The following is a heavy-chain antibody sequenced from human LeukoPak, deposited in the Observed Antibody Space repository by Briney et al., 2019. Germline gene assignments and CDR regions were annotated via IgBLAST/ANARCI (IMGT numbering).Heavy chain of an antibody. V-gene: IGHV3-30*18. J-gene: IGHJ4*02. CDR3: AQGHFDY. Sequence: GRSLRLSCAASGFTFSSYGMHWVRQAPGKGLEWVAVISYDGSNKYYADCVKGRFTISRDNSKNTLYLQMNSLRAEDTAVYYCAQGHFDYWGQGTLVTVSS. CDR2: ISYDGSNK. CDR1: GFTFSSYG.